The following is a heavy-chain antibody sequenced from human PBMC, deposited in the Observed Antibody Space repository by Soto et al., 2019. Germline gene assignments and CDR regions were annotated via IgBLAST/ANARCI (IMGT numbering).Heavy chain of an antibody. D-gene: IGHD6-6*01. Sequence: QVQLQESGPGLVKPSQTLSLTCTVSGGSISSGGYFWSWIRQHPGKGLEWIGFIDYSGSTYYNPSLKSRVSISVDTSKNQFSLKRSSVTAADTAVYYCAREGAAPYYYYGMDVWAQGTTVTVSS. CDR1: GGSISSGGYF. J-gene: IGHJ6*02. V-gene: IGHV4-31*03. CDR2: IDYSGST. CDR3: AREGAAPYYYYGMDV.